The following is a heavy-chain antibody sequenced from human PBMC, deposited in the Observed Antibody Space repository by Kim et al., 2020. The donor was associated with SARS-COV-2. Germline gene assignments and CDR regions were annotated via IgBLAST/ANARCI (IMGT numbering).Heavy chain of an antibody. V-gene: IGHV5-10-1*01. CDR1: GYSFTNFW. D-gene: IGHD2-2*01. Sequence: GESLKISCMGSGYSFTNFWISWVRQMPGKDLEWMGKIDPRDSYTSYNPSFQGHVTISVDKSITTAYLQWSSMKASDTTIYYCASRTSSWYFDFWGRGTLVTVSS. CDR2: IDPRDSYT. J-gene: IGHJ2*01. CDR3: ASRTSSWYFDF.